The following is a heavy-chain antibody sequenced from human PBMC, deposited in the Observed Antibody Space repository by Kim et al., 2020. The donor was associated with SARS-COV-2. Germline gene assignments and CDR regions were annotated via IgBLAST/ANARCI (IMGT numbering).Heavy chain of an antibody. CDR1: GFTFSSYA. Sequence: GGSLRLSCAVSGFTFSSYAMNWVRQAPGKGLEWVSGISGSGDSTYYADSVKGRFTISRDNSKNTFYLQMNSPRAEDTAVYYCAKGEGRGVFSAADYGGQGPLVTVSS. CDR2: ISGSGDST. V-gene: IGHV3-23*01. D-gene: IGHD3-10*01. CDR3: AKGEGRGVFSAADY. J-gene: IGHJ4*02.